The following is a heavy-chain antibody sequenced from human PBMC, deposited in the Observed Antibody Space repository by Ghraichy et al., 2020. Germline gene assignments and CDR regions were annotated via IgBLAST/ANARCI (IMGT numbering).Heavy chain of an antibody. Sequence: GGSLRLSCAASGFTFTNYWMTWVRQAPGKGLEWVANVKYDGSANNYVDSVKGRFTISRDNAKKSLYLQMNSLRVEDTAVYYCVRDYGDYWGQGTLVTVSS. CDR1: GFTFTNYW. J-gene: IGHJ4*02. V-gene: IGHV3-7*03. CDR3: VRDYGDY. D-gene: IGHD3-10*01. CDR2: VKYDGSAN.